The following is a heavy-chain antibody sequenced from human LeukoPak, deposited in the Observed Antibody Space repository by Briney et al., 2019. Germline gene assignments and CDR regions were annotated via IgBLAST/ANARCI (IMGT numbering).Heavy chain of an antibody. J-gene: IGHJ1*01. Sequence: GASVKVSCKASGYTLTDYYMHWVRQAPGQGLEWMGWINPNSGGTNYAQKFQGRVTMTRDTSISTAYMELSRLRSDDTAVYYCATYRNIVVVPAAIGYFQHWGQGTLVTVSS. V-gene: IGHV1-2*02. CDR3: ATYRNIVVVPAAIGYFQH. CDR2: INPNSGGT. D-gene: IGHD2-2*02. CDR1: GYTLTDYY.